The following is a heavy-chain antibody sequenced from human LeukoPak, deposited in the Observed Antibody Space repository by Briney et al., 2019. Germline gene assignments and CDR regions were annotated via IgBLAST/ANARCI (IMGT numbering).Heavy chain of an antibody. CDR2: IRGGGTTI. CDR3: AKDRGSWYMYFDY. Sequence: GGSLRLSCAASGFTISAYGMTWVRQVPGKGLEWVSMIRGGGTTIYYADSVKGRFTISRDNSKNTLYLQMDSLRDEDTAVYYCAKDRGSWYMYFDYWGRGTLVTVSS. J-gene: IGHJ4*02. V-gene: IGHV3-23*01. D-gene: IGHD6-13*01. CDR1: GFTISAYG.